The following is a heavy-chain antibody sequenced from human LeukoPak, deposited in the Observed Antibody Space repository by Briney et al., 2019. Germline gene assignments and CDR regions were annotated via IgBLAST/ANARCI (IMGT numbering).Heavy chain of an antibody. CDR1: GFTFSSYG. CDR2: ISSGTTHI. V-gene: IGHV3-21*01. J-gene: IGHJ3*02. Sequence: PGGSLRLSCAASGFTFSSYGMHWVRQAPGRGLEWVASISSGTTHISYVDAVKGRFTISRDNAKNSLYLQMNSLRAEDTAVYYCARHDGDGFDIWGQGTMVTVAS. CDR3: ARHDGDGFDI. D-gene: IGHD3-16*01.